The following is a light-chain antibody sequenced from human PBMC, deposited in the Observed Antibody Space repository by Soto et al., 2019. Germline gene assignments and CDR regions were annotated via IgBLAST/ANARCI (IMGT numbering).Light chain of an antibody. V-gene: IGLV1-44*01. CDR2: SDN. CDR3: AAWDDSLNAGM. Sequence: QSVLTQPPSASGTPGQRVTISCSGSSSNIGSNAVNWFLQLPGTAPKLLIYSDNQRPSGVPDRFSGSKSGTSASLAISGLQSEDEADYYCAAWDDSLNAGMFGGGTKLTVL. CDR1: SSNIGSNA. J-gene: IGLJ3*02.